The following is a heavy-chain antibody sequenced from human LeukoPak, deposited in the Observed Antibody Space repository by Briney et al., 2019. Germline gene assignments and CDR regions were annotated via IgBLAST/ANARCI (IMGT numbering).Heavy chain of an antibody. D-gene: IGHD3-10*01. CDR1: GFTFSTCG. CDR3: AKRGPIYSASPGNYFDY. Sequence: PGGSLRLSCTASGFTFSTCGMTWVRQAPGKGLEWVSSVSGTDDGTYYADSVKGRFTISRDNSKNTLYLQMNSLRAEDTAIYYCAKRGPIYSASPGNYFDYWGRGTLVTVSS. CDR2: VSGTDDGT. J-gene: IGHJ4*02. V-gene: IGHV3-23*01.